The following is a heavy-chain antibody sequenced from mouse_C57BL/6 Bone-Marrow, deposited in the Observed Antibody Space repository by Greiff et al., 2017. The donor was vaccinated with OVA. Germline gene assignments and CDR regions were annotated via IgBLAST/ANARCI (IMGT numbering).Heavy chain of an antibody. V-gene: IGHV5-4*03. CDR2: ISYGGSYT. CDR3: ARASSGYDAMDY. CDR1: GFTFSSYA. D-gene: IGHD3-2*02. J-gene: IGHJ4*01. Sequence: VKLVESGGGLVKPGGSLKLSCAASGFTFSSYAMSWVRPTPEKRLEWVATISYGGSYTYYPDNVQGRFTISRDNAKNNLYLQMSHLKSEDTAMDYGARASSGYDAMDYWGQGTSVTVSS.